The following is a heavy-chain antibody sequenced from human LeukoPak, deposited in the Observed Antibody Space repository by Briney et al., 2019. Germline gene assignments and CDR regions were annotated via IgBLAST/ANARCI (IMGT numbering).Heavy chain of an antibody. CDR2: IYYSGST. V-gene: IGHV4-59*01. CDR1: GGSISSYY. CDR3: ARAHYDSSGYYMGV. J-gene: IGHJ6*03. Sequence: SETLSLTCTVSGGSISSYYWNWIRQPPGKGLEWIGYIYYSGSTNYNPSLKSRVTISVDTSKNQFSLNLSSVTAADTAVYYCARAHYDSSGYYMGVWGKGTTVTVSS. D-gene: IGHD3-22*01.